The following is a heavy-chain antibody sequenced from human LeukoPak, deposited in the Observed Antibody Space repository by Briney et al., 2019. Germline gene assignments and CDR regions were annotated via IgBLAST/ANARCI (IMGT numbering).Heavy chain of an antibody. Sequence: SETLSLTCAVYGGSFSSYYWSWIRQPPGKGLEWIGYIYYSGSTNYDPSLKSRVTISVDTSKNQFSLKLSSVTAADTAVYYCAREGGSYYFDYWGQGTLVTVSS. J-gene: IGHJ4*02. V-gene: IGHV4-59*01. CDR3: AREGGSYYFDY. CDR1: GGSFSSYY. CDR2: IYYSGST. D-gene: IGHD3-10*01.